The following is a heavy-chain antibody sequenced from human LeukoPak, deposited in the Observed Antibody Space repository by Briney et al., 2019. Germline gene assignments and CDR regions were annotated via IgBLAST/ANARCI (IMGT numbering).Heavy chain of an antibody. D-gene: IGHD1-7*01. CDR3: AIVGTRPY. Sequence: GGSLRLSCAASGFTFSTYWMSWVRQAPGKGLEWVAFIRYDGSNKYYADSVKGRFTISRDNSKNTLYLQMNSLRAEDTAVYYCAIVGTRPYWGQGTLVTVSS. CDR2: IRYDGSNK. J-gene: IGHJ4*02. CDR1: GFTFSTYW. V-gene: IGHV3-30*02.